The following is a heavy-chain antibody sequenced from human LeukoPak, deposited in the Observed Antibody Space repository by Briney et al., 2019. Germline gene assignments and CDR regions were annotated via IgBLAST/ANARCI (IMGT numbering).Heavy chain of an antibody. CDR1: GYTFTSYD. CDR3: AKQGNFVGSGSYSGNWFDF. V-gene: IGHV1-8*01. CDR2: MNPNNGNT. Sequence: ASVKVSCKASGYTFTSYDINWVRQATGQGLEWMGWMNPNNGNTGYAQKFQGRLTMTRDTSIDTAYMELGSLTSEDTAVYYCAKQGNFVGSGSYSGNWFDFWGQGNLVTVSS. D-gene: IGHD3-10*01. J-gene: IGHJ5*01.